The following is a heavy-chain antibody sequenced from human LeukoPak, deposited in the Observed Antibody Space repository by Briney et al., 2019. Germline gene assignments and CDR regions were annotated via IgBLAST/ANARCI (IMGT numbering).Heavy chain of an antibody. CDR3: ARDSDLTSNQDY. D-gene: IGHD2-2*01. J-gene: IGHJ4*02. Sequence: ASVKVSCKASGYTFTSYDINWVRQATGQGLEWMGWMNPNSGNTGYAQKFQGRVTITADESTSTAYMELSSLRSEDTAVYYCARDSDLTSNQDYWGQGTLVTVSS. CDR1: GYTFTSYD. V-gene: IGHV1-8*01. CDR2: MNPNSGNT.